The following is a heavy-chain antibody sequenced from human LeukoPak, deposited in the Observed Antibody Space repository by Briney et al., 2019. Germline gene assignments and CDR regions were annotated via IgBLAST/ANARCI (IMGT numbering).Heavy chain of an antibody. CDR1: GYTFTSYA. J-gene: IGHJ6*03. CDR3: ARARWGYDFWSGYFAYYYYYYMDV. Sequence: ASVKVSCKASGYTFTSYAMNWVRQAPGQGLEWMGWINTNTGNPTYAQGFTGRFVFSLDTSVSTAYLQISSLKAEDTAVYYCARARWGYDFWSGYFAYYYYYYMDVWGKGTTVTVSS. CDR2: INTNTGNP. V-gene: IGHV7-4-1*02. D-gene: IGHD3-3*01.